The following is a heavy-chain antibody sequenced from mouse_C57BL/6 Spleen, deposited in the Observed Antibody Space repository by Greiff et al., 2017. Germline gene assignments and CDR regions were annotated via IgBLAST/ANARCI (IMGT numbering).Heavy chain of an antibody. D-gene: IGHD1-1*01. CDR3: ARDAGSSSYAMDY. V-gene: IGHV5-4*01. Sequence: VQLQQSGGGLVKPGGSLKLSCAASGFTFSSYAMSWVRQTPEKRLEWVATISDGGSYTYYPDNVKGRFTISRDNAKNNLYLQMSHLKSEDTAMYYCARDAGSSSYAMDYWGQGTSVTVSS. J-gene: IGHJ4*01. CDR2: ISDGGSYT. CDR1: GFTFSSYA.